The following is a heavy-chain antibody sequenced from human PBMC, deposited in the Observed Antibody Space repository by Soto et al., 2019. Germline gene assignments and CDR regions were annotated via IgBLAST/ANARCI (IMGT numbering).Heavy chain of an antibody. CDR3: ARDFNYYDSSGYYSQAYDAFDI. Sequence: SVKVSCKASGGTFSSYAISWVRQAPGQGLEWMGGIIPIFGTANYAQKFQGRVTITADESTSTAYMELSSLRSEDTAVYYCARDFNYYDSSGYYSQAYDAFDIWGQGTMVTV. D-gene: IGHD3-22*01. J-gene: IGHJ3*02. V-gene: IGHV1-69*13. CDR1: GGTFSSYA. CDR2: IIPIFGTA.